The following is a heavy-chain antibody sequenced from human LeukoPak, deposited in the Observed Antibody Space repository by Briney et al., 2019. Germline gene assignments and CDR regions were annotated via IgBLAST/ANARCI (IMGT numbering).Heavy chain of an antibody. CDR1: GGTIRTHT. D-gene: IGHD6-19*01. CDR2: IIPTLDKA. Sequence: SVKVSCKASGGTIRTHTISWVRQAPGQGLEWMGRIIPTLDKAFYEQKFQGRVTITADISTSTAYMELSSLRSEDTALYYCASLAVSGSFADFWGQGTLVTVSS. CDR3: ASLAVSGSFADF. J-gene: IGHJ4*02. V-gene: IGHV1-69*02.